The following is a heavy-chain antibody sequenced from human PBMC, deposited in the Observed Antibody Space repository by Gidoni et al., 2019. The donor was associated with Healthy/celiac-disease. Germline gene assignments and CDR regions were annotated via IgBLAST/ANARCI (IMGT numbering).Heavy chain of an antibody. V-gene: IGHV3-30-3*01. Sequence: PASGFTFSSYAMHWVRQAPGKGLEWVAVISYDGSNKYYADSVKGRFTIYRDNSKNTLYLQMNSLRAEDTAVYYCARDYDFYGMDVWGQGTTVTVSS. CDR3: ARDYDFYGMDV. J-gene: IGHJ6*02. CDR2: ISYDGSNK. CDR1: GFTFSSYA. D-gene: IGHD3-3*01.